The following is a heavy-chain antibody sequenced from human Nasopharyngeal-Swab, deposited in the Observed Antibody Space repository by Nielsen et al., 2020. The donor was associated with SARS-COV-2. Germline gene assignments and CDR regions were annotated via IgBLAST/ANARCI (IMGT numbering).Heavy chain of an antibody. CDR3: TSEGSGWLYFDY. CDR2: IRSKAYGGTT. V-gene: IGHV3-49*03. D-gene: IGHD6-19*01. CDR1: GFTFGDYA. Sequence: GGSLRLSCTASGFTFGDYAMSWFRQAPGKGLEWVGFIRSKAYGGTTEYAASVKGRFTISRDDSKSIAYLQMNSLKIEDTAVYYCTSEGSGWLYFDYWGQGTLVTVSS. J-gene: IGHJ4*02.